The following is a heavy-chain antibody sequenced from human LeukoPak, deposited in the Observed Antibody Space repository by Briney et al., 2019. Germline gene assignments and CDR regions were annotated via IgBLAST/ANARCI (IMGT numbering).Heavy chain of an antibody. Sequence: SGGSLKLSFSPCGSNFSVYYMTRIRQAPGKGLEWVSYISSSSGHTNYADSVKGRFTISRDNAKKSVYLQMNSLRPEDTAVYYWASDSAGNCSGDWCRPDDFDYWGQGTLVAVSS. CDR1: GSNFSVYY. CDR3: ASDSAGNCSGDWCRPDDFDY. D-gene: IGHD2-21*01. CDR2: ISSSSGHT. J-gene: IGHJ4*02. V-gene: IGHV3-11*05.